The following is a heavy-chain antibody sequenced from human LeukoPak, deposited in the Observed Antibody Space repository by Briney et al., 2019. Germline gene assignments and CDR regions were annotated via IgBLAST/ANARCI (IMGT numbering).Heavy chain of an antibody. CDR1: GYNLPNYW. CDR2: IYPGDSDT. V-gene: IGHV5-51*01. Sequence: GESLKVSCKGSGYNLPNYWIGWVRQMPGKGLEWMGIIYPGDSDTRYSPSFQGQVTISADKSISTAYLQWSSLKASDTAMYYCARPVAATGSYYFDYWGQGTLVTVSS. CDR3: ARPVAATGSYYFDY. D-gene: IGHD6-13*01. J-gene: IGHJ4*02.